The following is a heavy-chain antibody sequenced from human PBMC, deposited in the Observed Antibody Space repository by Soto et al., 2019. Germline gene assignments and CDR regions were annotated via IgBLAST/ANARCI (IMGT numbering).Heavy chain of an antibody. V-gene: IGHV3-21*01. J-gene: IGHJ6*02. CDR3: ARDGYCSSTSCYTNDYYYYGMDV. CDR1: GFTFSSYS. CDR2: ISSSSSYI. Sequence: EVQLVESGGGLVKPGGSLRLSCAASGFTFSSYSMNWVRQAPGKGLEWVSSISSSSSYIYYADSVKGRFTISRDNAKNSLYLQMNRLRAEDTAVYYCARDGYCSSTSCYTNDYYYYGMDVWGQGTTVTVSS. D-gene: IGHD2-2*02.